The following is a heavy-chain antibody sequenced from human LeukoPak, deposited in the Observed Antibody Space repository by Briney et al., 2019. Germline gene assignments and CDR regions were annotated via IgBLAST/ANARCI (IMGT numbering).Heavy chain of an antibody. Sequence: SETLSLTCTVSGGSINSYYWSWIRQPPGKGLEWNGYIYYSGSTNYNPSLKSRVTISVDTSKNQFSLKLSSVTAADTAVYYCARTYYDFWSGCYYYYMDVWGQGTTVTVSS. CDR1: GGSINSYY. CDR2: IYYSGST. V-gene: IGHV4-59*01. D-gene: IGHD3-3*01. CDR3: ARTYYDFWSGCYYYYMDV. J-gene: IGHJ6*03.